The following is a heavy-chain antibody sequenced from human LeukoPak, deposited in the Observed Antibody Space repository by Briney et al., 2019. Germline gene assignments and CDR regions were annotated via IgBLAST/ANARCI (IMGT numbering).Heavy chain of an antibody. D-gene: IGHD3-10*01. V-gene: IGHV4-39*07. CDR3: ARAGASRGMYYYGSGSYSSWFDP. Sequence: SETLSLTCTVSGGSISSSSYYWGWIRQPPGKGLEWIGSIYYSGSTYYNPSLKSRVTISVDTSKNQFSLKLSSVTAADTAVYYCARAGASRGMYYYGSGSYSSWFDPWGQGTLVTVSS. CDR2: IYYSGST. CDR1: GGSISSSSYY. J-gene: IGHJ5*02.